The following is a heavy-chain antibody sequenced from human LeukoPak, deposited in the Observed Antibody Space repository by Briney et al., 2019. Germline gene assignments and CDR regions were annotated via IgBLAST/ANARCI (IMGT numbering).Heavy chain of an antibody. V-gene: IGHV3-21*04. Sequence: GGSLRLSCAASGFTFSSYSMNWVRQAPGKGLEWVSSISSSSSYIYYADSVKGRFTISRDNAKNSLYLQMNSLRAEDTAVYYCARDSEYYDILTGWFDPWGQGTLVTVSS. CDR1: GFTFSSYS. CDR3: ARDSEYYDILTGWFDP. CDR2: ISSSSSYI. D-gene: IGHD3-9*01. J-gene: IGHJ5*02.